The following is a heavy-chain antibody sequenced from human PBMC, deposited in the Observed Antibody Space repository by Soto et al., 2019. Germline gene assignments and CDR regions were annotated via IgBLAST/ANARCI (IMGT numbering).Heavy chain of an antibody. Sequence: PGGSLRLSCAASGFTFSSYSMNWVRQAPGKGLEWVSSISSSSSYIYYADSVKGRFTISRDNAKNSLYLQMNSLRAEDTAVYYCARDWSDDILPGPHDYWGQGTLVTVSS. J-gene: IGHJ4*02. D-gene: IGHD3-9*01. CDR1: GFTFSSYS. CDR3: ARDWSDDILPGPHDY. V-gene: IGHV3-21*01. CDR2: ISSSSSYI.